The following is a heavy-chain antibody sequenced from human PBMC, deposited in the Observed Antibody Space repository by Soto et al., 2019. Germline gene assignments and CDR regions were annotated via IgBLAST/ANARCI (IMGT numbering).Heavy chain of an antibody. CDR3: ARDYGRCSGGSCYSDAFDI. V-gene: IGHV3-7*01. CDR1: GFTFSSYW. CDR2: IKQDGSEK. J-gene: IGHJ3*02. Sequence: EVQLVESGGGLVQPGGSLRLSCAASGFTFSSYWISWVRQAPGKGLEWVANIKQDGSEKYYVDSVKGRFTISRDNAKNSLYLQMNSLRADDTAVYYCARDYGRCSGGSCYSDAFDIWGQGTMVTVSS. D-gene: IGHD2-15*01.